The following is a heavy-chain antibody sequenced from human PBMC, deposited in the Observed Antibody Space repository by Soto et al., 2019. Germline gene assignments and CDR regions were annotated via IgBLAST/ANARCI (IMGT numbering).Heavy chain of an antibody. V-gene: IGHV3-30*18. J-gene: IGHJ6*03. CDR3: AKDHRRFNPVGFYYMDV. CDR1: GFTFSSYG. D-gene: IGHD3-3*01. Sequence: GGSLRLSCAASGFTFSSYGMHWVRQAPGKGLEWVAVISYDGSNKYYADSVKGRFTISRDNSKNTLYLQMNSLRAEDTAVYYCAKDHRRFNPVGFYYMDVWGKGTTVTVSS. CDR2: ISYDGSNK.